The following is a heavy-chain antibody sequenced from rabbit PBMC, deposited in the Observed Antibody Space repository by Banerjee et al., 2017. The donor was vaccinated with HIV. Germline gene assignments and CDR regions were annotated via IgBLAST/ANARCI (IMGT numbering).Heavy chain of an antibody. CDR3: ARDYINGNAGVGDTTRSFNL. D-gene: IGHD6-1*01. V-gene: IGHV1S40*01. CDR1: EFSFSSSYW. J-gene: IGHJ4*01. CDR2: IDTGGGST. Sequence: QSLEESGGDLVKPGASLTLTCTASEFSFSSSYWICWVRQAPGKGLEWIGCIDTGGGSTYYANWAKGRFTIAKTSSTTVTLQMTSLTAADTATYFCARDYINGNAGVGDTTRSFNLWGPGTLVTVS.